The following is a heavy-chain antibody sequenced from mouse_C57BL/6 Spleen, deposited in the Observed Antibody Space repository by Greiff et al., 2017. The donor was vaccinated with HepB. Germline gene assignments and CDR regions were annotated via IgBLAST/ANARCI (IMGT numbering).Heavy chain of an antibody. CDR3: ARIVQAAPYGSSGWFDY. V-gene: IGHV8-8*01. CDR2: IWWDDDK. Sequence: QVTLKVSGPGILQPSQTLSLTCSFSGFSLSTFGMGVGWIRQPSGKGLEWLAHIWWDDDKYYNPALKSRLTISKDTSKNQVFLKIANVDTADTATYYCARIVQAAPYGSSGWFDYWGQGTTLTVSS. D-gene: IGHD1-1*01. CDR1: GFSLSTFGMG. J-gene: IGHJ2*01.